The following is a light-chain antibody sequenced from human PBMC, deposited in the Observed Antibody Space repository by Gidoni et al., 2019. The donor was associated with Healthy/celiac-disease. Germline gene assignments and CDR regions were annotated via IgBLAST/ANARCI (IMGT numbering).Light chain of an antibody. J-gene: IGKJ5*01. CDR1: QSVSSSY. Sequence: EIVLTQCTGTLSLSPGERATLSCRASQSVSSSYLAWYQQKPGQAPRLLIYGASSRATGIPDRFSGSGSGTDFTLTISRLEPEDFAVYYCQQYGSSTITFGQGTRLEIK. CDR2: GAS. V-gene: IGKV3-20*01. CDR3: QQYGSSTIT.